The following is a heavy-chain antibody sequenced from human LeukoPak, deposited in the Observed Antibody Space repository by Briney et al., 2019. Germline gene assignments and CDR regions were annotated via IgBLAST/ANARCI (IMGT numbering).Heavy chain of an antibody. V-gene: IGHV4-59*08. Sequence: PSETLSLTCTVSGGSISGYYWSWIRQPPGKGVEWIAYIHYSGSTNYNPPLKSRLTISVDTSKNQLSLKLNSMTDADTAVYYCARHGQNDGYPLDYWGQGTLVSVSS. CDR1: GGSISGYY. D-gene: IGHD5-24*01. J-gene: IGHJ4*02. CDR3: ARHGQNDGYPLDY. CDR2: IHYSGST.